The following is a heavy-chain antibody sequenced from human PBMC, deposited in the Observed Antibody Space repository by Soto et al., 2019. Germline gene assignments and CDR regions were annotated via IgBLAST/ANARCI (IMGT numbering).Heavy chain of an antibody. J-gene: IGHJ6*02. V-gene: IGHV4-34*01. CDR2: INHSGST. Sequence: SETLSLTCAVYGGSFSGYYWSWIRQPPGKGLEWIGEINHSGSTNYNPSLKSRVTISVDTSKNQFSLKLSSVTAADTAVYYCARGWEGYSGCAILHYYYYYGMDVWGQGTTVTVSS. CDR1: GGSFSGYY. D-gene: IGHD5-12*01. CDR3: ARGWEGYSGCAILHYYYYYGMDV.